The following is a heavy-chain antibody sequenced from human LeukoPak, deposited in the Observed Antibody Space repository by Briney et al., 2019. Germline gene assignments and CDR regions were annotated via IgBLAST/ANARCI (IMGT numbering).Heavy chain of an antibody. CDR2: ISSSSSYI. V-gene: IGHV3-21*01. J-gene: IGHJ4*02. CDR1: GFTFSSYS. Sequence: GGSLRLSCAASGFTFSSYSMNWVRQAPGKGLEWVSSISSSSSYIYYADSVKGRFTISRDNAKNSLYLQMNSLRAEDTAAYYCARAYGSGSYLVGYWGQGTLVTVSS. D-gene: IGHD3-10*01. CDR3: ARAYGSGSYLVGY.